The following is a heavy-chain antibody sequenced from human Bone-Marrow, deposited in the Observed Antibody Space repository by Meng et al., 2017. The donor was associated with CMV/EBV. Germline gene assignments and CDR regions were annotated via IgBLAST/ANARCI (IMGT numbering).Heavy chain of an antibody. CDR2: IHPHRGDT. Sequence: ASVKVSCKASGYTFTAHYFHWVRQAPGQGLEWMGWIHPHRGDTNYAQQFQGRVTLTRDTSISTAYMELSRLRSDDTAVYYCARARSGSYYPQVYYFDYWGQGTLVTVSS. CDR1: GYTFTAHY. CDR3: ARARSGSYYPQVYYFDY. V-gene: IGHV1-2*02. D-gene: IGHD3-10*01. J-gene: IGHJ4*02.